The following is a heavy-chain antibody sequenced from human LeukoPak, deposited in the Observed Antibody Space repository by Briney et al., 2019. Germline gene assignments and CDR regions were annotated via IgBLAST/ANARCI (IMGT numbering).Heavy chain of an antibody. CDR2: IKQDGSEK. CDR3: ARGLRGSDYYMDV. Sequence: GGSLRLSCAASGFTFSSYWMSWVRQAPGKGLEWVANIKQDGSEKYYVDSVKGRFTISRDNAKDSLYLQMNSLRAEDTAVYYCARGLRGSDYYMDVWGKGTTVTVSS. D-gene: IGHD5-12*01. V-gene: IGHV3-7*01. CDR1: GFTFSSYW. J-gene: IGHJ6*03.